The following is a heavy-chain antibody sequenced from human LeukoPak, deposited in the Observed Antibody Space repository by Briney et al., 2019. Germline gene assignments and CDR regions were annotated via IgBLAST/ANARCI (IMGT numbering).Heavy chain of an antibody. CDR1: GGTFSSYA. CDR2: IIPIFGTA. V-gene: IGHV1-69*05. Sequence: GASVKVSCKASGGTFSSYAISWVRQAPGQGLEWMGGIIPIFGTANYAQKFQGRVTITTDESTSTAYMELSSLRSEDTAVYYCAARYCSSTSCYKRYYYYMDVWGKGTTVTVSS. CDR3: AARYCSSTSCYKRYYYYMDV. J-gene: IGHJ6*03. D-gene: IGHD2-2*02.